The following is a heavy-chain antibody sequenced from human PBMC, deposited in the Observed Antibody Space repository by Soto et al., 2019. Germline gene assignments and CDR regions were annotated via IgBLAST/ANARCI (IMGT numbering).Heavy chain of an antibody. J-gene: IGHJ4*02. V-gene: IGHV4-59*08. CDR2: IYYSGST. Sequence: SETLSLTCTVSGGSISSYYWSWIRQPPGKGLEWIGYIYYSGSTNYNPSLKSRVTISVDTSKNQFSLKLSSVTAADTAVYYCARHVQGPMDYWGQGTLVTVSS. CDR3: ARHVQGPMDY. CDR1: GGSISSYY. D-gene: IGHD1-1*01.